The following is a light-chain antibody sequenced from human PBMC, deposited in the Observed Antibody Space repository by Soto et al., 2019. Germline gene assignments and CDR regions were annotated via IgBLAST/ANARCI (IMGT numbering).Light chain of an antibody. V-gene: IGKV3-15*01. CDR1: QSVSSN. CDR2: GAS. J-gene: IGKJ5*01. CDR3: QQYNDWPIT. Sequence: EILMTQSPATLSVSPGERATLSCRASQSVSSNLAWYQQKPGQAPRLLSYGASTRATGIPARFSGSGSGTEFTLTFSSLQPEDFAVYYCQQYNDWPITFGQGTRLEIK.